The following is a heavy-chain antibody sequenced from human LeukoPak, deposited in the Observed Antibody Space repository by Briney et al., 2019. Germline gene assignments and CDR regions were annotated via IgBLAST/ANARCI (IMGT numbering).Heavy chain of an antibody. V-gene: IGHV3-66*01. CDR3: ASTHYYGSGSYYYYYGMDV. Sequence: GRSLRLSRAASGFTASSNYMSWGREAPGTGLEWGSVIYSGGSTYYADSVKGRFTTCRDNSKNTLYLLMNSLRAEDTAVYYCASTHYYGSGSYYYYYGMDVWGQGTTVTVSS. D-gene: IGHD3-10*01. CDR2: IYSGGST. CDR1: GFTASSNY. J-gene: IGHJ6*02.